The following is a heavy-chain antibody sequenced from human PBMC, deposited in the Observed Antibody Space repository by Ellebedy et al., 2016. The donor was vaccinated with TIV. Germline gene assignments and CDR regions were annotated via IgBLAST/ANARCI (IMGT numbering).Heavy chain of an antibody. J-gene: IGHJ5*02. V-gene: IGHV1-2*02. Sequence: ASVKVSXXASGYTFTGYYMHWVRQAPGQGLEWMGWINPNSGGTNYAQKFQGRVTMTRDTSISTAYMELSRLRSDDTAVYYCARDQLAILRFPSNWFDPWGQGTLVTVSS. CDR1: GYTFTGYY. D-gene: IGHD4-17*01. CDR3: ARDQLAILRFPSNWFDP. CDR2: INPNSGGT.